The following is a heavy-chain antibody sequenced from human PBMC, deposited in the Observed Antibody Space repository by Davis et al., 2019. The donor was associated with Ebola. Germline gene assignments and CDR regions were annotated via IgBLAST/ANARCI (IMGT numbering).Heavy chain of an antibody. CDR3: ARDSVPCSGGSCNGGFDP. D-gene: IGHD2-15*01. Sequence: AASVKVSCKASGYTFTDYYMHWVRQAPGQGLEWMGWINPNSGGTNYAQKFQGRVTITRDTSISTVYMELSRLRSDDTAVYYCARDSVPCSGGSCNGGFDPWGQGTLVTVSS. CDR1: GYTFTDYY. J-gene: IGHJ5*02. V-gene: IGHV1-2*02. CDR2: INPNSGGT.